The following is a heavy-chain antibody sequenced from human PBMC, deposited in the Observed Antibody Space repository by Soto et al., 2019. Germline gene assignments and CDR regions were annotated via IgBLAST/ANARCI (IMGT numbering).Heavy chain of an antibody. J-gene: IGHJ4*02. Sequence: GGSLRLSRAASGFTFSNYAMSWVRQAAGKGLEWVSTISGRGGNTYYADSVKGRFTISRDNSRNTLYLQMDSLRVEDSAVYSCAEAGCSGGTCYLYYFDYWGQGARVTVSS. CDR2: ISGRGGNT. V-gene: IGHV3-23*01. D-gene: IGHD2-15*01. CDR3: AEAGCSGGTCYLYYFDY. CDR1: GFTFSNYA.